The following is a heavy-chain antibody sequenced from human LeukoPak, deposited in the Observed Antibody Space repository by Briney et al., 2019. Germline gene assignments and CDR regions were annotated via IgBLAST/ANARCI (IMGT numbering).Heavy chain of an antibody. J-gene: IGHJ4*02. CDR1: GGSISSSY. D-gene: IGHD2-21*01. CDR3: ARDPNSAL. V-gene: IGHV4-4*07. CDR2: VYTSGST. Sequence: SETLSLTCTVSGGSISSSYWSWLRQPAGKGLEWIGRVYTSGSTNYNYNPSLKSRLTMSVDTSKNQFSLKLRSVTAADTAVYYCARDPNSALWGQGTLVTVSS.